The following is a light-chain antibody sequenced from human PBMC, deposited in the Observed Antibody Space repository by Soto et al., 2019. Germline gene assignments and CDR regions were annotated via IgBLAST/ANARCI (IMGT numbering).Light chain of an antibody. V-gene: IGKV3-11*01. Sequence: EIVLTQSPATLSLSPGERATLSCRASQSVSSYLAWYQQKPGQAPRLLIYDASNRATGIPARFSGSGSGTGFTLTISSLEPEDFAVYYCQQRSNWPPTFGVGTKVEIK. CDR3: QQRSNWPPT. CDR2: DAS. CDR1: QSVSSY. J-gene: IGKJ4*01.